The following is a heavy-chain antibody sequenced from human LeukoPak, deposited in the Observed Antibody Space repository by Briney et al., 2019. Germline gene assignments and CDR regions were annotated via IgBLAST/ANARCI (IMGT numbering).Heavy chain of an antibody. V-gene: IGHV4-39*01. Sequence: PSETLSLTCAVSGGSINSNTYYWGWIRQPPGKGLEWIRSVYSNGSTYYNPSLKSRVAISADTSKNQFSLRLSSVTAPDTAVYYCARRSRSGFFDYWGQGTLVTVSS. CDR3: ARRSRSGFFDY. D-gene: IGHD3-10*01. CDR2: VYSNGST. CDR1: GGSINSNTYY. J-gene: IGHJ4*02.